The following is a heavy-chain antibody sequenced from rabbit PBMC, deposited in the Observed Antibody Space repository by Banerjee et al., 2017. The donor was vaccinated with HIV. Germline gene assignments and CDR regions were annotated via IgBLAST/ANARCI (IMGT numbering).Heavy chain of an antibody. J-gene: IGHJ3*01. CDR3: ARDLTGVIGWNFGW. D-gene: IGHD4-1*01. CDR2: IDPVFGIT. Sequence: QEQVVESGGGLVQPGGSLKLSCKASGFDFSRYGVSWVRQVPGKGLEWIGYIDPVFGITYYANWVNGRFTISKTSSTTVTLQMSSLTAADTATYFCARDLTGVIGWNFGWWGQGTLVTVS. V-gene: IGHV1S39*01. CDR1: GFDFSRYG.